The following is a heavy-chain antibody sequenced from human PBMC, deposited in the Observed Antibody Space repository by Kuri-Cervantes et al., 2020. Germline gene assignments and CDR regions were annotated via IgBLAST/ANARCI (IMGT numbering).Heavy chain of an antibody. Sequence: GGSLRLSCAASGFTFSSYAMSWVRQAPGKGLEWVSAISGSGGSIYYADSVKGRFTISRDNAKNSLYLQMNSLRAEDTAVYYCARDVGYGAFDIWGQGTMVTVSS. CDR2: ISGSGGSI. CDR1: GFTFSSYA. V-gene: IGHV3-23*01. D-gene: IGHD5-18*01. J-gene: IGHJ3*02. CDR3: ARDVGYGAFDI.